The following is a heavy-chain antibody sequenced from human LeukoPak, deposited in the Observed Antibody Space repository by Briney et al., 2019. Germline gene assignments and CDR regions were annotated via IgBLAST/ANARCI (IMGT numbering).Heavy chain of an antibody. J-gene: IGHJ6*04. V-gene: IGHV1-69*13. CDR1: GGTFSSYA. CDR2: IIPIFGTA. Sequence: ASVTVSCKASGGTFSSYAISWVRQAPGQGLEWMGGIIPIFGTANYAQKFQGRVTITADEPASTAYMELSSLRSEDTAVYYCAGKNPRYSYGMDVWGKGTTVTVSS. CDR3: AGKNPRYSYGMDV.